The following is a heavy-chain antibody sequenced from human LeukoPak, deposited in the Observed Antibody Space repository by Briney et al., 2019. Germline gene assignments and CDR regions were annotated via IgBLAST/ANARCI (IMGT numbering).Heavy chain of an antibody. CDR1: GFTFSSYG. CDR2: ISYDGSNK. Sequence: GGSLRLSSAASGFTFSSYGMHWVRQAPGKGLEWVAVISYDGSNKYYADSVKGRFTISRDNSKNTLYLQMNSLRAEDTAVYYCAKDFESHGWLQYGEPSNYYYYGMDVWGQGTTVTVSS. D-gene: IGHD5-24*01. J-gene: IGHJ6*02. V-gene: IGHV3-30*18. CDR3: AKDFESHGWLQYGEPSNYYYYGMDV.